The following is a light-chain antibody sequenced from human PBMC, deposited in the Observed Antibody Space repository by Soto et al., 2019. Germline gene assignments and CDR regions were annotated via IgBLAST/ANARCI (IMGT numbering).Light chain of an antibody. CDR3: QQYGSSQWT. CDR2: GAS. V-gene: IGKV3-20*01. Sequence: EIVLTQSPGTLSLSPGDRATLSCRASQSLGDRYLAWYQQKPGQAPRLLIYGASSRATGIPDRFSGSGSGTDFTLTIDRLAPEDFALYYCQQYGSSQWTFGQGTKVEIK. CDR1: QSLGDRY. J-gene: IGKJ1*01.